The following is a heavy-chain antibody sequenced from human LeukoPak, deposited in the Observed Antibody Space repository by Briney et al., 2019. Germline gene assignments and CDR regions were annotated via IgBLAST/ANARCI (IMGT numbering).Heavy chain of an antibody. CDR2: INHSGST. J-gene: IGHJ4*02. CDR3: ARGRGIVVVPAASYFDY. D-gene: IGHD2-2*01. V-gene: IGHV4-34*01. CDR1: GGSSSGYY. Sequence: PSETLSLTCAVYGGSSSGYYWSWIRQPPGKGLEWIGEINHSGSTNYNPSLKSRVTISVDTSKNQFSLKLSSVTAADTAVYYCARGRGIVVVPAASYFDYWGQGTLVTVSS.